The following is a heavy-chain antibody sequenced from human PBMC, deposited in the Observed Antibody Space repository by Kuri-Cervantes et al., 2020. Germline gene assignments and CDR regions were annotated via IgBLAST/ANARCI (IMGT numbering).Heavy chain of an antibody. CDR1: GGSISSSSYY. J-gene: IGHJ4*02. V-gene: IGHV4-39*07. Sequence: GSLRLSCTVSGGSISSSSYYWGWIRQPPGKGLEWIGEISHSGSTNYNPSLKSRPTISIDKSKNQFSLKLSSVTAADTAVYYCARVGLWWAMVRGVIYDYWGQGTLVTVSS. CDR2: ISHSGST. CDR3: ARVGLWWAMVRGVIYDY. D-gene: IGHD3-10*01.